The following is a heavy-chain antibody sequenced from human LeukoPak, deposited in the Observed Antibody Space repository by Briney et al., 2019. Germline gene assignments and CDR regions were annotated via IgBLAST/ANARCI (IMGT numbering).Heavy chain of an antibody. CDR1: GGTFSSYV. CDR3: ATTKRGYSYGSGRYYYYGMDV. D-gene: IGHD5-18*01. CDR2: IIPILGIA. J-gene: IGHJ6*02. V-gene: IGHV1-69*04. Sequence: SVKVSCKASGGTFSSYVISWVRQAPGQGLEWMGRIIPILGIANYAQKFQGRVTITADKSTSTAYMELSSLRSEDTAVYYCATTKRGYSYGSGRYYYYGMDVWGQGTTVTVSS.